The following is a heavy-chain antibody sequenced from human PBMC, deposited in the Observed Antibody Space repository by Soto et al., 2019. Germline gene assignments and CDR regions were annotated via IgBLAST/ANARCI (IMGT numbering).Heavy chain of an antibody. Sequence: WGSRRLSCAASGFTFRSYAMPWVRQAPGKGLEWVAVISYDGSNKYYADSVKGRFTISRDNSKNTLYLQMNSLRAEDTAVYYCARVKPRASTEAWGQGNTVNLS. CDR2: ISYDGSNK. J-gene: IGHJ6*02. CDR3: ARVKPRASTEA. CDR1: GFTFRSYA. V-gene: IGHV3-30-3*01.